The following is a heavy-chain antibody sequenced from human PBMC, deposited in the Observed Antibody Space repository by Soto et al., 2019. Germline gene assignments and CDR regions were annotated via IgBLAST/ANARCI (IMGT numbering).Heavy chain of an antibody. V-gene: IGHV1-69*12. CDR2: IIPIFGTA. J-gene: IGHJ4*02. CDR3: ASALVPAADGELWYGEHFDY. Sequence: QVQLVQSGAEVKKPGSSVKVSCKASGGTFSSYAISWVRQAPGQGLEWMGGIIPIFGTANYAQKFQGRVTITAAESTSTAYMELSSLRSEDTAVYYCASALVPAADGELWYGEHFDYWGQGTLVTVSS. D-gene: IGHD2-2*01. CDR1: GGTFSSYA.